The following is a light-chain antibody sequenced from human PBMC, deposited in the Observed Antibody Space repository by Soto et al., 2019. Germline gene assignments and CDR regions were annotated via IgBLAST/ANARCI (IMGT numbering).Light chain of an antibody. Sequence: DIQMTQSPSSLSASVGDRVTITCRASQSISSYLNWYQQKPGKAPKLLIYAASSLQSGVPSRFSGSGSGTDFTLTISSLQPEDFGTYYCQQNLFGQGTKLEIK. CDR1: QSISSY. J-gene: IGKJ2*01. CDR3: QQNL. V-gene: IGKV1-39*01. CDR2: AAS.